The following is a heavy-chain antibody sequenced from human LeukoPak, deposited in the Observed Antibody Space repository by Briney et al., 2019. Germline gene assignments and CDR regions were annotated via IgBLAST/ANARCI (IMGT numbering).Heavy chain of an antibody. V-gene: IGHV4-59*08. CDR3: ARGRDNRGYQFKGFDS. CDR1: GGSISSYY. J-gene: IGHJ4*02. Sequence: SETLSLTCTVSGGSISSYYWTWIRQPPGKGLEWIGYIYYSGTTYYNPSLKSRVTVSVDTSKNQFFLILNSVTAADTAVYYCARGRDNRGYQFKGFDSWGQGTLVTVSS. CDR2: IYYSGTT. D-gene: IGHD3-22*01.